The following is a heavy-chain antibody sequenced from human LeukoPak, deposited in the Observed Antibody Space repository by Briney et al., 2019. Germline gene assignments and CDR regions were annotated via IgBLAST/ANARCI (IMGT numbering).Heavy chain of an antibody. J-gene: IGHJ5*02. CDR1: GDSISSYY. V-gene: IGHV4-59*12. CDR3: ASRVLLWFGESNHPRGFDP. D-gene: IGHD3-10*01. CDR2: VYYSGST. Sequence: SETLSLTCTVSGDSISSYYWSWIRQPPGKGLEWIGYVYYSGSTNYNPSLKSRLTISVDTSKNQFSLKLSSVTAADTAVYYCASRVLLWFGESNHPRGFDPWGQGTLVTVSS.